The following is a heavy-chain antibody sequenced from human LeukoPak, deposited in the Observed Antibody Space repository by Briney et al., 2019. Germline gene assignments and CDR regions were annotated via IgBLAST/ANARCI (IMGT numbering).Heavy chain of an antibody. V-gene: IGHV3-21*01. D-gene: IGHD2-15*01. CDR3: ARDIQVVAATDSHFDY. CDR2: ISTSSSYI. Sequence: GGSLRLSCAASGFTFSKYGMNWVRQAPGKGLEWVSSISTSSSYIYYADSVKGRFTISRDNARNSLFLQMNSLRAEDTAVYFCARDIQVVAATDSHFDYWGQGTLVTVSS. J-gene: IGHJ4*02. CDR1: GFTFSKYG.